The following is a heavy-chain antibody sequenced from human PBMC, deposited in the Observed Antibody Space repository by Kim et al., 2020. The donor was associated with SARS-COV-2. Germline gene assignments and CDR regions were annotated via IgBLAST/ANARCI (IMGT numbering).Heavy chain of an antibody. CDR1: GFTFSNAW. CDR2: IKSKTDGGTT. D-gene: IGHD2-15*01. J-gene: IGHJ4*02. Sequence: GGSLRLSCAASGFTFSNAWMSWVRQAPGKGLEWVGRIKSKTDGGTTDYAAPVKVRFTISRDDSKHTLYLQMNSPKTEDTDVYYCTTFPLLVVVAFSTSTPPDYCGQGTLVTVSS. V-gene: IGHV3-15*01. CDR3: TTFPLLVVVAFSTSTPPDY.